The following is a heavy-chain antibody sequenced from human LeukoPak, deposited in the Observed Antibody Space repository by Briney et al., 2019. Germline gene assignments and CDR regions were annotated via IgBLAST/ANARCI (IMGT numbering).Heavy chain of an antibody. CDR3: ARDLGPPPYYYYDSSGYYYPIDY. CDR1: GFSFSTYW. V-gene: IGHV3-7*01. CDR2: IKPDGSEK. J-gene: IGHJ4*02. Sequence: GGSLRLSCAASGFSFSTYWMSWVRQAPGKGLEWVANIKPDGSEKYYVDSVKGRFTISRDNAKNSLSPQMNSLRAEDTAVYYCARDLGPPPYYYYDSSGYYYPIDYWGQGTLVTVSS. D-gene: IGHD3-22*01.